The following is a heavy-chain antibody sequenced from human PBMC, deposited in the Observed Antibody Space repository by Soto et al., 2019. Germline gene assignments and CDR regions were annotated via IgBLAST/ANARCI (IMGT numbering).Heavy chain of an antibody. CDR3: AKVLGGLLWFGELTGAFDY. CDR2: ISYDGSSK. J-gene: IGHJ4*02. CDR1: GFTFSSYG. Sequence: PGGSLRLSCAASGFTFSSYGMHWVRQAPGKGLEWVAVISYDGSSKYYADSVKGRFTISRDNSKNTLYLQMNSLRAEDTAVYYCAKVLGGLLWFGELTGAFDYWGQGTLVTVSS. D-gene: IGHD3-10*01. V-gene: IGHV3-30*18.